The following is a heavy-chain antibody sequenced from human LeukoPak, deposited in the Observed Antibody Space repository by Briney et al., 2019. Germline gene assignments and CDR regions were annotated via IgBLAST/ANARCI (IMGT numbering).Heavy chain of an antibody. Sequence: PSETLSLTCAVYGGSFSGYYWSWIRQPPGKGLEWIGEINHSGSTNYNPSLKSRVTMSVDTSKNQFSLKLNSVTAADTAVYYCARYKTRSCSGGSCYHYYGTDVWGQGTTVTVSS. CDR2: INHSGST. J-gene: IGHJ6*02. CDR1: GGSFSGYY. V-gene: IGHV4-34*01. D-gene: IGHD2-15*01. CDR3: ARYKTRSCSGGSCYHYYGTDV.